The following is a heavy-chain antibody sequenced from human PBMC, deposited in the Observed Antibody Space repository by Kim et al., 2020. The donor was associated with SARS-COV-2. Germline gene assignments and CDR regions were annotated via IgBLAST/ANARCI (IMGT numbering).Heavy chain of an antibody. J-gene: IGHJ6*02. CDR3: ARDLMTTVTTTHYGMDV. Sequence: FQARVTLTRDTSTSTAYMELSSLRSEDTAVYYCARDLMTTVTTTHYGMDVWGQGTTVTVSS. V-gene: IGHV1-46*01. D-gene: IGHD4-17*01.